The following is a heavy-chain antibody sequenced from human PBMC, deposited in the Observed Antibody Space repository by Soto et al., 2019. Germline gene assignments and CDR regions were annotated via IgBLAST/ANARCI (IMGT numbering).Heavy chain of an antibody. Sequence: ASVKVSCKASGGTFSSYAISWVRQAPGQGLEWMGGIIPIFGTANYAQKFQGRVTITADESTSTAYMELSSLRSEDTAVYYCARDFQRVGSSSDWGQGTLVTVSS. CDR2: IIPIFGTA. CDR3: ARDFQRVGSSSD. V-gene: IGHV1-69*13. CDR1: GGTFSSYA. J-gene: IGHJ4*02. D-gene: IGHD6-6*01.